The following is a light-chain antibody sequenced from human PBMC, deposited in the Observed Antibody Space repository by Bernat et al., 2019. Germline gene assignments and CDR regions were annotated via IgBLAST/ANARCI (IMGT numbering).Light chain of an antibody. CDR3: QQYYTSPWT. CDR2: AAS. V-gene: IGKV1-8*01. Sequence: AIRMTQSPSSLSASRGDRVNITCRASQGIGSYLAWYQQKPGTAPKVLIYAASTLQNGVSSRFSGSGSGTDFTLTISCLQSEDFATYSCQQYYTSPWTFGQGTKVEIK. CDR1: QGIGSY. J-gene: IGKJ1*01.